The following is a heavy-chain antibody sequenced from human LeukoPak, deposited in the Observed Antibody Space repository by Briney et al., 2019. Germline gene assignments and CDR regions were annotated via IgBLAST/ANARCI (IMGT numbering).Heavy chain of an antibody. CDR2: FDPEDGET. CDR1: GYTLTELS. D-gene: IGHD3-16*01. V-gene: IGHV1-24*01. Sequence: ASVKVSCKVSGYTLTELSMHWVRQAPGKGLEWMGGFDPEDGETIYAQKFQGSVAMTEDTSTDTAYMELSSLRSEDTAVYYCATSGHGITFGGVEYWGQGTLVTVSS. CDR3: ATSGHGITFGGVEY. J-gene: IGHJ4*02.